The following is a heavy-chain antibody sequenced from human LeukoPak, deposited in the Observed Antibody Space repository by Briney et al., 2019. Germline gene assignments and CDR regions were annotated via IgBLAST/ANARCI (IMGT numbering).Heavy chain of an antibody. CDR1: GFTFSSYA. Sequence: GGSLRLSCAASGFTFSSYAMHWVRQAPGKGLEWMAVISYDGSNKYYADSVKGRFTISRDNSKNTLYLQMNSLRAEDTAVYYCARDPGDGYNYFDYWGQGTLVTVSS. J-gene: IGHJ4*02. D-gene: IGHD5-24*01. CDR3: ARDPGDGYNYFDY. CDR2: ISYDGSNK. V-gene: IGHV3-30-3*01.